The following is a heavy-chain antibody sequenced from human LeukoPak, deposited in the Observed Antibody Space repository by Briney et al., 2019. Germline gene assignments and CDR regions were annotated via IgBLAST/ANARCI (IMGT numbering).Heavy chain of an antibody. J-gene: IGHJ6*03. V-gene: IGHV4-39*02. Sequence: SETLSLTCTVSGASISSSSSYWGWIRQPPGKGLEWIGSIYYSGSTNYNPSLKSRVTISVDTSTNHFSLKLTSVTATDTAVYYCARTHAGSSGWNKDYYMDVWGKGTTVTVSS. CDR3: ARTHAGSSGWNKDYYMDV. D-gene: IGHD6-19*01. CDR1: GASISSSSSY. CDR2: IYYSGST.